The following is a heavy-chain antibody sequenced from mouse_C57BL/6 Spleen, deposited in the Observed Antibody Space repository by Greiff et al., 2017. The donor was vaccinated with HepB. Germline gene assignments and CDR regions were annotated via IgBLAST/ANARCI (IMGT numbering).Heavy chain of an antibody. CDR3: AREGREYAMDY. Sequence: QVQLQQPGAELVKPGASVKLSCKASGYTFTSYWMHWVKQRPGQGLEWIGMIHPNSGSTNYNEKFKSKATLTVDKSSSTAYMQLSSLTSEDSAVYYCAREGREYAMDYWGQGTSVTVSS. J-gene: IGHJ4*01. CDR2: IHPNSGST. V-gene: IGHV1-64*01. CDR1: GYTFTSYW.